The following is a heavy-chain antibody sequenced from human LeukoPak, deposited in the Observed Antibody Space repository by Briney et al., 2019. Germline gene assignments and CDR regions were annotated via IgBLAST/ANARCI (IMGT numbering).Heavy chain of an antibody. CDR3: ATGRTY. D-gene: IGHD1-1*01. Sequence: SGGSLRLSCAASGFSFSDSWMTWVRQAPQKGLEWVGHFKSKAAGGTTDYAAPVKGRFTISRDDSINTVYLQLDSLKTEDTAVYYCATGRTYRGQGTLVTVSS. CDR1: GFSFSDSW. V-gene: IGHV3-15*01. J-gene: IGHJ4*02. CDR2: FKSKAAGGTT.